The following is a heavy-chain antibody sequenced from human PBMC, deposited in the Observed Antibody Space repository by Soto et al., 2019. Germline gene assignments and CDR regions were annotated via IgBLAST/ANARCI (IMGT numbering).Heavy chain of an antibody. V-gene: IGHV3-9*01. CDR3: ARDSDYDFWSGYNY. CDR1: GFTFDDYA. D-gene: IGHD3-3*01. CDR2: ISRNSGSI. J-gene: IGHJ4*02. Sequence: GGSLRLSCAASGFTFDDYAMHWVRQAPGKGLEWVSGISRNSGSIDYADSVKGRFTISRDNAKNSLYLQMNSLRAEDTAVYYCARDSDYDFWSGYNYWGQGTLVTVSS.